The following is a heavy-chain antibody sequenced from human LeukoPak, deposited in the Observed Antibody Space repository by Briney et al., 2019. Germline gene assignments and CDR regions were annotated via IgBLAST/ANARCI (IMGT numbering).Heavy chain of an antibody. Sequence: ASVKFSCKASGYTFTGYYMHWVRQAPGQGLEWMGWINPNSGGTNYAQKFQGRVTMTRDTSISTAYMELSSLRSEDTAVYYCAAGPLGLDYWGQGTLVTVSS. D-gene: IGHD3/OR15-3a*01. CDR2: INPNSGGT. J-gene: IGHJ4*02. CDR1: GYTFTGYY. CDR3: AAGPLGLDY. V-gene: IGHV1-2*02.